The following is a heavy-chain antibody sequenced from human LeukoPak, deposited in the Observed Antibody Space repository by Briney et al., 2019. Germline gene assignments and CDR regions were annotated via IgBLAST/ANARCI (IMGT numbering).Heavy chain of an antibody. Sequence: SETLSLTCTVSGYSISSGCYWGWIRQPPGKGLEWIGSIYHSGSTYYNPSLKSRVTISVDTSKNQFSLKLSSVTAADTAVYYCATTPPYGSGSYFFYSFYVEYWGQGTLVTVSS. CDR2: IYHSGST. CDR1: GYSISSGCY. D-gene: IGHD3-10*01. J-gene: IGHJ4*02. V-gene: IGHV4-38-2*02. CDR3: ATTPPYGSGSYFFYSFYVEY.